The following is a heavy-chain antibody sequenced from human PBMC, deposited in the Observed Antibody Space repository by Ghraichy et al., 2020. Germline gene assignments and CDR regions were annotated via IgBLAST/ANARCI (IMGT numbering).Heavy chain of an antibody. V-gene: IGHV1-2*04. D-gene: IGHD2-15*01. CDR1: GYTFTGYY. CDR2: INPNSGGT. J-gene: IGHJ6*02. Sequence: ASVKVSCKASGYTFTGYYMHWVRQAPGQGLEWMGWINPNSGGTNYAQKFQGWVTMTRDTSISTAYMELSRLRSDDTAVYYCARDRGYCSGGSCYEDSYYYGMAVWGQGTTVTVSS. CDR3: ARDRGYCSGGSCYEDSYYYGMAV.